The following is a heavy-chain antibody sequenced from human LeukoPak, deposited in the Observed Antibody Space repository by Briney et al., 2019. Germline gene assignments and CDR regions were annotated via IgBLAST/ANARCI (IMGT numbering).Heavy chain of an antibody. V-gene: IGHV4-4*07. J-gene: IGHJ6*03. D-gene: IGHD4-17*01. Sequence: SETLSLTCTVSGGSISSYYWSWIRQPAGKGLEWIGRIYTSGSTNYNPSLKSRVTMSVDTSKNQFSLKLSSVTAADTAVYYCARGGTVTTYYYYYYMDVWGKGTTVTVSS. CDR2: IYTSGST. CDR1: GGSISSYY. CDR3: ARGGTVTTYYYYYYMDV.